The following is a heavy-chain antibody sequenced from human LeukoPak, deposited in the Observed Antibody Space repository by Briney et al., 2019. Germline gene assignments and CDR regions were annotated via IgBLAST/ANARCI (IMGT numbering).Heavy chain of an antibody. CDR2: ITWNSGRI. V-gene: IGHV3-9*01. J-gene: IGHJ3*02. Sequence: GGSLRLSCAASGFTFDDYAMHWVRQAPGKGLEWVSGITWNSGRIGYADSVKGRFTISRDNAKNSLYLQMNSLGAEDTALYYCVRSRDSGWFDGFDSWGQGTMVTVSS. CDR1: GFTFDDYA. D-gene: IGHD6-19*01. CDR3: VRSRDSGWFDGFDS.